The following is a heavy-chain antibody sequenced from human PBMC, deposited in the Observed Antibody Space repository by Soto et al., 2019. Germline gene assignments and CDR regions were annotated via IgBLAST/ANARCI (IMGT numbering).Heavy chain of an antibody. CDR2: INHSGST. Sequence: QVQLQQWGAGLLKPAETLSLTCGVYDGSFSGYYWTWIRQPPGKGLEWIGEINHSGSTHYNSSLKSRVTISADTSNNQFSLKVTSVTAADTAVYYCARGHRYSYGPYYYCYMAVWGKGTTVAVSS. D-gene: IGHD5-18*01. V-gene: IGHV4-34*01. CDR3: ARGHRYSYGPYYYCYMAV. J-gene: IGHJ6*03. CDR1: DGSFSGYY.